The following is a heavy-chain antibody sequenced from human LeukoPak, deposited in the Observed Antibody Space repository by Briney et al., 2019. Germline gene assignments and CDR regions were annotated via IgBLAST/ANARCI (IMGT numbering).Heavy chain of an antibody. CDR3: AREFKDYYDSSGSSAGFDY. Sequence: GGSLRLSCAASGFTFSSYWMSWVRQAPGKGLEWVANIKQDGSEKYYVDSVKGRFTISRDNAKNSLYPQMNSLRAEDTAVYYCAREFKDYYDSSGSSAGFDYWGQGTLVTVSS. V-gene: IGHV3-7*01. CDR2: IKQDGSEK. CDR1: GFTFSSYW. J-gene: IGHJ4*02. D-gene: IGHD3-22*01.